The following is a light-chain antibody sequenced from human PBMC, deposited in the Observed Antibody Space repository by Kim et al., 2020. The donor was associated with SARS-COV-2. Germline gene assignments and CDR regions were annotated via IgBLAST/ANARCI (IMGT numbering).Light chain of an antibody. V-gene: IGLV2-14*03. J-gene: IGLJ1*01. CDR2: DND. CDR3: GSNTSSLTLLV. CDR1: SSHVSGYHY. Sequence: QSIAILCSSPSSHVSGYHYVYWYQQHPGKVPKLIIFDNDNRPSGVSDRFSGSKSGNTASLAISGLQSEDEADYYCGSNTSSLTLLVFGSGTKVTVL.